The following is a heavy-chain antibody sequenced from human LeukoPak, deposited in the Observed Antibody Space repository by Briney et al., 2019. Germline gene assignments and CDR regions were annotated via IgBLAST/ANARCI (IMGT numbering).Heavy chain of an antibody. D-gene: IGHD2-15*01. V-gene: IGHV3-9*01. CDR2: ISWNSGSI. Sequence: GGSLRLSCAASGFAFDDNAMHWVRQVPGKGLEWVSGISWNSGSILYADSVKGRFTISRDNAKNSLYLQMNSLRDEDTAVYYCARARASGRSGFDYWGQGTLVTVSS. J-gene: IGHJ4*02. CDR1: GFAFDDNA. CDR3: ARARASGRSGFDY.